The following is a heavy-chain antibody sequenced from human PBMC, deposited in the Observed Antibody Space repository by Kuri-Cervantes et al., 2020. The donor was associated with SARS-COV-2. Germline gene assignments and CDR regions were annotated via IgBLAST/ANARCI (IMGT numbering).Heavy chain of an antibody. CDR2: ISGSGANT. V-gene: IGHV3-23*01. CDR1: GFTFGDYA. J-gene: IGHJ4*02. CDR3: VKDSRVYYFDY. Sequence: GESLKISCTASGFTFGDYAMSWVRQAPGKGLEWVSGISGSGANTYYADSVKGWFTIPRDNSKNTLYLQMNSLRAEDTAVYYCVKDSRVYYFDYWGQGTLVTVSS. D-gene: IGHD2/OR15-2a*01.